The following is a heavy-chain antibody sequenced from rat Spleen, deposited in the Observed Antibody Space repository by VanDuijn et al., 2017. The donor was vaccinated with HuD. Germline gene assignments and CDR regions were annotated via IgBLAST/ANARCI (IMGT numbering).Heavy chain of an antibody. D-gene: IGHD5-1*01. Sequence: EVQLAETGGGLVQPGRSLKLSCVASGFTFSRYWMYWVRQAPGKGLEWVSSISNEGVNTYYPDSVKGRFTISRNNAENTVYLQMDSLRSEDTSTYYCAKDMGAHWYFDFWGPGTMVTVSS. V-gene: IGHV5-58*01. J-gene: IGHJ1*01. CDR1: GFTFSRYW. CDR2: ISNEGVNT. CDR3: AKDMGAHWYFDF.